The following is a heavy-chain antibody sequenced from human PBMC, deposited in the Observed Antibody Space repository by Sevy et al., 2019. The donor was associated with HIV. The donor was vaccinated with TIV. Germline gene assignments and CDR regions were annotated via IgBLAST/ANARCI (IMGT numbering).Heavy chain of an antibody. CDR2: ITYDGSNK. Sequence: GGSLRLSCAASGFTFSSYAMHWVRQAPGKGLEWVAVITYDGSNKYYTDSVKGRFTISRDNSKNSRYLQMNSLRAEDTAVYYCASEGGATLDYWGQGTLVTVSS. V-gene: IGHV3-30-3*01. CDR3: ASEGGATLDY. D-gene: IGHD1-26*01. J-gene: IGHJ4*02. CDR1: GFTFSSYA.